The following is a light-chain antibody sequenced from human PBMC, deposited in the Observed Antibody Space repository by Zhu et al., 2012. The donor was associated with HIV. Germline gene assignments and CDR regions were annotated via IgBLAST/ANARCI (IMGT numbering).Light chain of an antibody. V-gene: IGKV3-20*01. Sequence: EIVLTQSPGTLSLFPGERATLSCRASQSVSSSFLAWYQQKPGQTPRLLIYGASSRATGIPDRFSGTGSGTDSTLTISRLEPEDFAVYYCQQYGSSPLTFGGGTKVEIK. CDR2: GAS. CDR1: QSVSSSF. J-gene: IGKJ4*01. CDR3: QQYGSSPLT.